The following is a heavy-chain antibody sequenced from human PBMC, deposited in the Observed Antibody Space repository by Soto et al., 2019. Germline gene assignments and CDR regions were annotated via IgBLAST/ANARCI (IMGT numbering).Heavy chain of an antibody. CDR1: GYTFTFRF. D-gene: IGHD1-1*01. CDR2: ITPFKSDT. J-gene: IGHJ3*02. Sequence: SVKVSCKASGYTFTFRFLHWVRQAPGQALEWMGWITPFKSDTNYAQKFQDRVTITRDRSVSTAYMELSNLRSDDTAMYYCARSPFAGSDAFDIWGQGTMVTVSS. CDR3: ARSPFAGSDAFDI. V-gene: IGHV1-45*02.